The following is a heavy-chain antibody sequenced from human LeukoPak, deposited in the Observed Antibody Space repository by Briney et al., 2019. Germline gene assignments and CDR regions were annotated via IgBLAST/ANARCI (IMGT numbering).Heavy chain of an antibody. CDR3: ARYYGSGSVGGFDY. Sequence: GGSLRLSCAASGFTFSNYGMHWGRQAPGKGLEWMAAIWYDGSNEYSTDSVKGRFTISRDNSKNPLSLQMNSQRAEDTAVYYCARYYGSGSVGGFDYWGQGTLVTVSS. CDR2: IWYDGSNE. V-gene: IGHV3-33*01. D-gene: IGHD3-10*01. CDR1: GFTFSNYG. J-gene: IGHJ4*02.